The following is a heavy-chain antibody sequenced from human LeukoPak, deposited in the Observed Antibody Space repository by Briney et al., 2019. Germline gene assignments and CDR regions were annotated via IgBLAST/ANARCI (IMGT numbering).Heavy chain of an antibody. CDR2: IYYSGST. CDR3: ARVQGYDILTGRQYYYYYMDV. CDR1: GGSISSSSYY. J-gene: IGHJ6*03. D-gene: IGHD3-9*01. V-gene: IGHV4-39*07. Sequence: SETLSLTCTVSGGSISSSSYYWGWIRQPPGKGLEWIGSIYYSGSTYYNPSLKSRVTISVDTSKNQFSLKLSSVTAADTAVYYCARVQGYDILTGRQYYYYYMDVWGKGTTVTISS.